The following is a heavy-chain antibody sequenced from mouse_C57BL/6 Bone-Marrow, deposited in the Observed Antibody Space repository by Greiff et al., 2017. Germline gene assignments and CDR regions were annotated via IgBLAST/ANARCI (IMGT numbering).Heavy chain of an antibody. CDR1: GYTFTEYT. J-gene: IGHJ3*01. V-gene: IGHV1-62-2*01. D-gene: IGHD1-1*01. CDR3: ARHGRGLWRFAY. Sequence: QVHVKQSGAELVKPGASVKLSCTASGYTFTEYTIHWVKQRSGQGLEWIGWFYPGSGSITYNAKFKDKATLTADKSSSTVYMELRRLTSADAAVYVCARHGRGLWRFAYWGQGTLVTGSA. CDR2: FYPGSGSI.